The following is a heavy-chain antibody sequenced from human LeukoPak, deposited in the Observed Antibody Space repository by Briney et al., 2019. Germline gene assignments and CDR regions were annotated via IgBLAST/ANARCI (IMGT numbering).Heavy chain of an antibody. D-gene: IGHD2-8*01. V-gene: IGHV4-39*01. J-gene: IGHJ5*02. CDR2: IYYSGST. CDR1: GGSLSSSSYY. Sequence: SETLSLTCTVSGGSLSSSSYYWGWIRQPPGKGLEWIGSIYYSGSTYYNPSLKSRVTISVDTSKNQFSLKLSSVTAADTAVYYCARRIGYCTNGVCFNWFDPWGQGTLVTVSS. CDR3: ARRIGYCTNGVCFNWFDP.